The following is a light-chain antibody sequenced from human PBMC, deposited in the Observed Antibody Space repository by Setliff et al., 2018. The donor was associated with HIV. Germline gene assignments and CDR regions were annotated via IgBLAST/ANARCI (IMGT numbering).Light chain of an antibody. CDR3: SSYTNSNTLPCV. Sequence: SGSPGQSITISCTGTSXXXXXYYYVSWYQQHPGKAPKLMIYDVSDRPSRVSHRFSGSKSGNTASLTISGLQAEDEAASSCSSYTNSNTLPCVFGTGTKVTVL. V-gene: IGLV2-14*03. J-gene: IGLJ1*01. CDR2: DVS. CDR1: SXXXXXYYY.